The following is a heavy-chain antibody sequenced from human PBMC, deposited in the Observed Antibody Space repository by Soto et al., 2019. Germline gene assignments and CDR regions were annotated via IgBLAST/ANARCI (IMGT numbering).Heavy chain of an antibody. Sequence: EVQLVGSGGGLIQPGGSLRLSCAASGFTVSSNYMSWVRQAPGKGLEWVSVIYSGGSTYYADSVKGRFTISRDNSKTTLYLQMNSLRGEDTAVYYCARSRVYYYYGMDVWGQGTTVTVSS. V-gene: IGHV3-53*01. CDR2: IYSGGST. CDR1: GFTVSSNY. CDR3: ARSRVYYYYGMDV. J-gene: IGHJ6*02. D-gene: IGHD3-10*01.